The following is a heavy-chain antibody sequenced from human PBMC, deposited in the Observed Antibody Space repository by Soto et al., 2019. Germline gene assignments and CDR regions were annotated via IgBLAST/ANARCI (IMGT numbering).Heavy chain of an antibody. Sequence: QQQLVQSGAEVKKPGSSVKVSCKASGGTFGNYAISWVRQAPGQGLEWMGKIIPIFKTANYAQKFQGRITITPDGSPRPDIAYMELSSLRSEDTALYYCARVSRPGIYGEDVWGQGATVTVSS. V-gene: IGHV1-69*18. CDR2: IIPIFKTA. D-gene: IGHD2-21*01. CDR3: ARVSRPGIYGEDV. J-gene: IGHJ6*02. CDR1: GGTFGNYA.